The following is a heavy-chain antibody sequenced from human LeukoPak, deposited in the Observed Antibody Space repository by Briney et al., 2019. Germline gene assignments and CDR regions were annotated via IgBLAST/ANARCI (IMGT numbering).Heavy chain of an antibody. J-gene: IGHJ4*02. D-gene: IGHD4-17*01. CDR3: SRRTVTVDY. Sequence: GASVKVSCKASGGTFSSYAITWVRQAPGQGLEWMGRLIPIPGIANYAQKFRGRVTITADKSATTAYMEVSGLTSEDTAVYYCSRRTVTVDYWGQGTLVTVSS. CDR2: LIPIPGIA. CDR1: GGTFSSYA. V-gene: IGHV1-69*04.